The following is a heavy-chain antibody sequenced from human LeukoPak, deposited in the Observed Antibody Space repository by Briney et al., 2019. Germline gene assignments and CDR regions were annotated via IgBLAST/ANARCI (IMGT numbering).Heavy chain of an antibody. CDR3: AIGVYHLDH. CDR1: GFTFSSYA. CDR2: IREDGNEK. D-gene: IGHD3-3*01. J-gene: IGHJ4*02. V-gene: IGHV3-7*01. Sequence: PGGSLRLSCAASGFTFSSYAMSWVRQAPGKGLEWVANIREDGNEKYYVDSVKGRFTISRDNAKNSLYLQMNSLRAEDTAVYYCAIGVYHLDHWGQGTLVTVSS.